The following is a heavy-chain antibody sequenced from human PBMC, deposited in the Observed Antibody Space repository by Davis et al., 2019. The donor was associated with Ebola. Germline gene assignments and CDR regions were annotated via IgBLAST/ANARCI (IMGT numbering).Heavy chain of an antibody. Sequence: ASVKVSCKASGYTFTGYYMHWVRQAPGQGLEWMGWINPNSGGTNYAQKFQGWVTMTRDTSISTAYMELSRLRSDDTAVYYCARRGCSSTSCYTPDATDDAFDIWGQGTMVTVSS. D-gene: IGHD2-2*02. CDR1: GYTFTGYY. V-gene: IGHV1-2*04. J-gene: IGHJ3*02. CDR2: INPNSGGT. CDR3: ARRGCSSTSCYTPDATDDAFDI.